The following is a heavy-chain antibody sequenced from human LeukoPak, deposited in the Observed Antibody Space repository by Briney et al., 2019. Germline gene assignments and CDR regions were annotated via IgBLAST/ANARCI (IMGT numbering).Heavy chain of an antibody. CDR2: ISGSGGST. D-gene: IGHD3-10*01. Sequence: PGGSLRLSCAAPGFTFSSYAMSWVRQAPGKGLEWVSAISGSGGSTYYADSVKGRFTISRDNSKNTLYLQMNSLRAEDTAVYYCAKVIMVRGVFDYWGQGTLVTVSS. CDR1: GFTFSSYA. J-gene: IGHJ4*02. CDR3: AKVIMVRGVFDY. V-gene: IGHV3-23*01.